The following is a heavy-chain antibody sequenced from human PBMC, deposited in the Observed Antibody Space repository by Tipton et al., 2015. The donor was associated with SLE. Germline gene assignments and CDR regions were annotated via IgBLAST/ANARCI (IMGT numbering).Heavy chain of an antibody. CDR2: IYTSGST. J-gene: IGHJ5*02. Sequence: TLSLTCTVSGGSISSGSYYWSWIRQPAGRGLEWIGRIYTSGSTNYNPSLKSRVTISVDTSKNQFSLKLSSVTAADTAVYYCARDRHDFWGRELSQEINWFDPWGQGTLVIVS. V-gene: IGHV4-61*02. CDR1: GGSISSGSYY. CDR3: ARDRHDFWGRELSQEINWFDP. D-gene: IGHD3-3*01.